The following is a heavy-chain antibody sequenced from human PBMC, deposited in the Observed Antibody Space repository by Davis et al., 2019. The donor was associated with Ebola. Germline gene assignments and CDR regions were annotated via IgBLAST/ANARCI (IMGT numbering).Heavy chain of an antibody. CDR1: GDSGSIG. D-gene: IGHD5-18*01. Sequence: HSQTLSLTCAISGDSGSIGWNWIRQSPSRGLEWLGRTYYNSKWYHDYAQSVKSRVSIDPDTSKNRFSLHLSSVTPEDTALYYCARGWLRAGMDVWGEGTTVTVSS. CDR2: TYYNSKWYH. J-gene: IGHJ6*04. CDR3: ARGWLRAGMDV. V-gene: IGHV6-1*01.